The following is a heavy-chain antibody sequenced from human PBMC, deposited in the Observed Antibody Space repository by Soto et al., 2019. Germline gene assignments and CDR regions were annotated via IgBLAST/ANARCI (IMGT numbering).Heavy chain of an antibody. D-gene: IGHD3-22*01. CDR3: TTDKDYDSSGYDY. CDR2: IKSKTDGGTT. J-gene: IGHJ4*02. V-gene: IGHV3-15*07. Sequence: EVQLVESGGGLVKPGGSLRLSCAASGFTFSNAWMNWVRQAPGKGLEWVGRIKSKTDGGTTDYAAPVKGRFTISRDDSKNTLYLQMSSLKTEDTAVYYCTTDKDYDSSGYDYWGQGTLVTVSS. CDR1: GFTFSNAW.